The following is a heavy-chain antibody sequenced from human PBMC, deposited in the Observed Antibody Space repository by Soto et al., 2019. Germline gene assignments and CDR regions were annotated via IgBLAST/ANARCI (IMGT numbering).Heavy chain of an antibody. CDR3: PTSKGFFDWFDP. CDR2: FDPEDGET. V-gene: IGHV1-24*01. CDR1: GYTLTELS. D-gene: IGHD3-3*01. Sequence: ASVKVSCKVSGYTLTELSMHWVRQAPGKGLEWMGGFDPEDGETIYAQKFQGRVTMTEDTSTDTAYMELSSLRSEDTAVYYCPTSKGFFDWFDPWGQGTLVTVSS. J-gene: IGHJ5*02.